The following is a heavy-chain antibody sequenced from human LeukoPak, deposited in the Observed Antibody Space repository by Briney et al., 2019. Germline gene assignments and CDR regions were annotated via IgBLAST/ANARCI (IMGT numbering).Heavy chain of an antibody. Sequence: ASVKVSCKASGYTFISYFISWVRQAPGQGLEWMGWISAYNGNTHNAQKLQGRVTMTTDTSTNTAYRELRSLTSDDPAVYYCARGLYCSAGSCRFDNWGQGTLVTVSS. D-gene: IGHD2-15*01. J-gene: IGHJ4*02. CDR3: ARGLYCSAGSCRFDN. CDR1: GYTFISYF. V-gene: IGHV1-18*01. CDR2: ISAYNGNT.